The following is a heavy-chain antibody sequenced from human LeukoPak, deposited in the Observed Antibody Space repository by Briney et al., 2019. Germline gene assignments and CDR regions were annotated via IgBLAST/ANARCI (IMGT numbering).Heavy chain of an antibody. Sequence: GGSLRLSWAASGFTFSSYAMHWVRQAPGKGLEWVAVISYDGSNKYYADSVKGRFTISRDNSKNTLYLQMNSLRAEDTAVYYCARDRPLLRGFDYWGQGTLVTVSS. CDR1: GFTFSSYA. V-gene: IGHV3-30*04. CDR2: ISYDGSNK. CDR3: ARDRPLLRGFDY. J-gene: IGHJ4*02. D-gene: IGHD2-15*01.